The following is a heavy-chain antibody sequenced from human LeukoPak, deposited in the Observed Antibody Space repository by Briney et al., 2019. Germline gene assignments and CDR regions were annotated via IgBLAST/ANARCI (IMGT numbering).Heavy chain of an antibody. J-gene: IGHJ5*02. V-gene: IGHV3-48*01. Sequence: GGSLRLSCAASGFTFSSYSMNWVRQAPGKGLEWVSYISSSSSTIYYADSVKGRFTISRDNAKNSLYLQMNSLRAEDTAVYYCARGNWLDPWGQGTLVTVSS. CDR2: ISSSSSTI. CDR3: ARGNWLDP. CDR1: GFTFSSYS.